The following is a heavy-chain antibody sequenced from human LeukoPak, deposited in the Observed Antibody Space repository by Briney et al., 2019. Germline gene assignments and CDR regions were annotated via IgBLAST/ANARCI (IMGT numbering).Heavy chain of an antibody. V-gene: IGHV3-21*06. CDR3: TRDPWTKYYYDY. CDR2: ISSGSVYI. Sequence: GGSLRLSCAASGFTFSSYAMNWVGQAPGKGLEWVSSISSGSVYISYADSLKGRFTISRDNANNLLYLQMNSLRAEDTAVYYCTRDPWTKYYYDYWGQGTLVTVSS. CDR1: GFTFSSYA. J-gene: IGHJ4*02. D-gene: IGHD3/OR15-3a*01.